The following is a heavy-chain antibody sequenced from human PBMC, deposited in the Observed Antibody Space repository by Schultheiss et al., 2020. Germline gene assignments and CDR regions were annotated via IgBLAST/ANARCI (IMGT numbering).Heavy chain of an antibody. V-gene: IGHV3-7*04. CDR1: GFTFSSYW. Sequence: GGSLRLSCAASGFTFSSYWMSWVRQAPGKGLEWVANMKQDGSEKYYVDSVKGRFTISRDNAKNSLYLQMNSLRAEDTAVYYCARDWYYGSGSPMVDHWGQGNLGTVSS. D-gene: IGHD3-10*01. CDR3: ARDWYYGSGSPMVDH. J-gene: IGHJ5*02. CDR2: MKQDGSEK.